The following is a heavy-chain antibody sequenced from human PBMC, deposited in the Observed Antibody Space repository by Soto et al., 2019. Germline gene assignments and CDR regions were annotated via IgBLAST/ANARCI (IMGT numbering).Heavy chain of an antibody. V-gene: IGHV3-7*03. CDR3: TRKRFGMDV. CDR1: GFTFSNSW. CDR2: IKEDGSEK. J-gene: IGHJ6*02. Sequence: RRLSCAASGFTFSNSWMSWVRQAPGKGLEWVANIKEDGSEKDYVDPVKGRFTITRDNAKNSLYLQMNNLRAEDTAVYFCTRKRFGMDVWGRGTTVTVSS.